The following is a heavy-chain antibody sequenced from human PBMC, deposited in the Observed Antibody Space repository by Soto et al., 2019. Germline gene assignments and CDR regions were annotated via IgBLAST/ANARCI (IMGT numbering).Heavy chain of an antibody. CDR1: GFTFTSSA. D-gene: IGHD3-10*01. J-gene: IGHJ3*02. V-gene: IGHV1-58*02. Sequence: ASVKVSCTASGFTFTSSAMQWVRQARGQRLEWIGWIVVGSGNTNYAQKFQERVTITRDMSTSTAYMELSSLRSEDTAVYYCAAVDPPMVRGPDAFDIWGQGTMVTVSS. CDR2: IVVGSGNT. CDR3: AAVDPPMVRGPDAFDI.